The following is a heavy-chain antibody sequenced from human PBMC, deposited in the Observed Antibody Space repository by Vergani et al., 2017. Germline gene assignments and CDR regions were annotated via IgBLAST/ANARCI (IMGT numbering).Heavy chain of an antibody. V-gene: IGHV2-70*15. D-gene: IGHD1-26*01. CDR3: ARTRVGAILFDY. CDR1: GFSLSTSRMC. CDR2: IDWDDDK. J-gene: IGHJ4*02. Sequence: QVPLRESGPALVKPTQTLTLTCTFSGFSLSTSRMCVSWIRQPPGKALEWLARIDWDDDKYYSTSLKTMLTISKDTSKNQVVLTMTNMDPVDTATYYCARTRVGAILFDYWGQGTLVTVSS.